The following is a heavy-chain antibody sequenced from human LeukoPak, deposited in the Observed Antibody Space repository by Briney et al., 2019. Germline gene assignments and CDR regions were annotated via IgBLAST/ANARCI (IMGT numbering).Heavy chain of an antibody. V-gene: IGHV3-23*01. D-gene: IGHD3-22*01. Sequence: GGSLRLSCAVSGITLSNYGMSWVRQAPGKGLEWVAAISDSGGRTNYADSVKGRFTISRDNPKNTLYLQMNSLRAEDTAVYFCAKRGVVIRVILVGFHKEAYYFDSWGQGALVTVSS. CDR1: GITLSNYG. CDR2: ISDSGGRT. CDR3: AKRGVVIRVILVGFHKEAYYFDS. J-gene: IGHJ4*02.